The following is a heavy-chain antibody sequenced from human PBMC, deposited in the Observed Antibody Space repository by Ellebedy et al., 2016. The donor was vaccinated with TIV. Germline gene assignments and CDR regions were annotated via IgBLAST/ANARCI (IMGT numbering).Heavy chain of an antibody. Sequence: GGSLRLXXAASGFTFSSYSMNWVRQAPGKGLEWVSSISSSSSYIYYADSVKGRFTISRDNAKNSLYLQMNSLRAEDTAVYYCARDSYQLLFVRNNYFDYWGQGTLVTVSS. CDR3: ARDSYQLLFVRNNYFDY. CDR2: ISSSSSYI. D-gene: IGHD2-2*01. V-gene: IGHV3-21*04. J-gene: IGHJ4*02. CDR1: GFTFSSYS.